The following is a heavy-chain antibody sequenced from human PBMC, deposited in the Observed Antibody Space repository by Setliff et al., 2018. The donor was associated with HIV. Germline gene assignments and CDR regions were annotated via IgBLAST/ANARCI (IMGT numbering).Heavy chain of an antibody. J-gene: IGHJ4*02. V-gene: IGHV3-30*18. CDR1: GFSFSTYG. D-gene: IGHD3-10*01. CDR2: ISYDGSGK. CDR3: AQIYFGGVHFS. Sequence: QTGGSLRLSWEGSGFSFSTYGMHWVRQAPGKGLEWLASISYDGSGKYYADSVEDRFTISRDNSKTTLFLQMNSLRGEATAIYYCAQIYFGGVHFSWGQGTLVTVSS.